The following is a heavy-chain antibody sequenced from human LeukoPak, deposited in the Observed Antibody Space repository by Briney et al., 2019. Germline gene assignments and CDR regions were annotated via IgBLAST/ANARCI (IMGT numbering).Heavy chain of an antibody. V-gene: IGHV3-23*01. D-gene: IGHD7-27*01. Sequence: GGSLRLSCAASGFTFSTYGMSWVRQAPGKGPEWVASVNGRGATTYYADSVRGRFTISRDNSKNTVYLQMISLGADDTAVYFCAKAPATGEGYYFYYMDVWGKGTTVTVSS. J-gene: IGHJ6*03. CDR1: GFTFSTYG. CDR2: VNGRGATT. CDR3: AKAPATGEGYYFYYMDV.